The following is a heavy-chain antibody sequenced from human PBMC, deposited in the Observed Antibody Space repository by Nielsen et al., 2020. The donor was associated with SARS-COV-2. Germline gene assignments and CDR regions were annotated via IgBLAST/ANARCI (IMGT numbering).Heavy chain of an antibody. CDR3: ARGPLVGGTTGYFFPS. CDR1: GGSISSGGYY. V-gene: IGHV4-31*03. Sequence: SETLSLTCTVSGGSISSGGYYWSWIRQHPGKGLEWIGYIYYSGSTYYNPSLKSRVTISVDTSKNQFSLRLTSVTAADTAVYYCARGPLVGGTTGYFFPSWGQGTLVTVSS. CDR2: IYYSGST. D-gene: IGHD1-26*01. J-gene: IGHJ5*02.